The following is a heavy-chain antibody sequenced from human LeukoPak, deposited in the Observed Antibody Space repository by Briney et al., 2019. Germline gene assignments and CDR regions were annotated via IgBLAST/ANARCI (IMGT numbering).Heavy chain of an antibody. D-gene: IGHD3-22*01. CDR1: GFSFGSYA. CDR3: AKRGEAYYYDSSGYYATY. J-gene: IGHJ4*02. V-gene: IGHV3-23*01. Sequence: GGSLRLSCAASGFSFGSYAMSWVRQAAGKGLEWVSEICGSVSGSGGSTYYADSVKGRFTISRDNSKNTLYLQMNSLRAEDTAVYYCAKRGEAYYYDSSGYYATYWGQGTLVTVSS. CDR2: ICGSVSGSGGST.